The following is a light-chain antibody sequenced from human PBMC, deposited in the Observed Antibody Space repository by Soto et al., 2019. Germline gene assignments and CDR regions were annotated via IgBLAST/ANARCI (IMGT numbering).Light chain of an antibody. CDR3: QVRTDWPPFKYT. Sequence: EIVLTQSPASLSLSAGERVTLSCRASQSVDTMVAWYQQQVGRTPRLLIYETSNRATGVPGRFSGSGSGTDFTLSISRLEPEDFAVYFCQVRTDWPPFKYTFGLGTKLEV. CDR1: QSVDTM. V-gene: IGKV3-11*01. CDR2: ETS. J-gene: IGKJ2*01.